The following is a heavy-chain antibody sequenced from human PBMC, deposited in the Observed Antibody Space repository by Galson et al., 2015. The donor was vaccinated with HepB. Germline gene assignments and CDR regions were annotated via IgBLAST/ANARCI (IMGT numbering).Heavy chain of an antibody. J-gene: IGHJ4*02. CDR2: ISGSGGST. CDR3: AKDYDVWSGYHPFDF. CDR1: GFTFSSYA. D-gene: IGHD3-3*01. V-gene: IGHV3-23*01. Sequence: SLRLSCAASGFTFSSYAMSWVRQAPGKGLEWVSAISGSGGSTYYADSVKGRFTISRDNSKNTLYLQMNSLRAEDTAVYYCAKDYDVWSGYHPFDFWGQGTLVTVSS.